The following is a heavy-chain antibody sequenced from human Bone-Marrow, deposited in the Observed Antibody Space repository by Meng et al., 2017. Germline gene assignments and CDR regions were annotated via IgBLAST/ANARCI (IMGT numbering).Heavy chain of an antibody. J-gene: IGHJ4*02. V-gene: IGHV3-33*01. CDR3: ARDIAAAGIFY. Sequence: GGSLRLSCAASGFTSSSYGMHWVRQAPGKGLEWVAVIWYDGSNKYYADSVKGRFTISRDNSKNTLYLQMNSLRAEDTAVYYCARDIAAAGIFYWGQGTLVTVSS. CDR1: GFTSSSYG. D-gene: IGHD6-13*01. CDR2: IWYDGSNK.